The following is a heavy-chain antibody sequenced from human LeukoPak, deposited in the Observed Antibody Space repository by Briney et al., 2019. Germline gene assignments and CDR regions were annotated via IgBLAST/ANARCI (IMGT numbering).Heavy chain of an antibody. V-gene: IGHV4-38-2*01. D-gene: IGHD4-23*01. CDR3: ARVVPVGGNDY. CDR1: GYSISSGYY. J-gene: IGHJ4*02. Sequence: PSETLSLTCAVSGYSISSGYYWGWIRQPPGKGPEWLGTIFRAGNTYYNPSLKSRVTISVDTSRNQFSPKLSSVTAADTAMDYCARVVPVGGNDYWGQGTLVTVSS. CDR2: IFRAGNT.